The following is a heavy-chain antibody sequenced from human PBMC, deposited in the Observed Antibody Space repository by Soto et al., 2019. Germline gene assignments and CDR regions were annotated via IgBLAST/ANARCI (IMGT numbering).Heavy chain of an antibody. CDR2: IYGGGTT. D-gene: IGHD5-18*01. V-gene: IGHV3-53*01. J-gene: IGHJ6*02. CDR3: ARGYSYAHYAMDV. CDR1: GFTISSSY. Sequence: PGGSLRLSCAASGFTISSSYMSWVRQAPGKGPEWVSVIYGGGTTYYADSVKGRFTISRDNSKNTLFLQMNSLRAEDTAVYYCARGYSYAHYAMDVWGQGTTVTVSS.